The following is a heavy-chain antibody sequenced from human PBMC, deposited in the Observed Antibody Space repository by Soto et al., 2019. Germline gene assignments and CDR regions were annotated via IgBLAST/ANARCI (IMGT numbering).Heavy chain of an antibody. CDR3: ARGPYYYDSSGYYPFLRY. V-gene: IGHV1-2*02. Sequence: ASVKVSCKASGYTFTGYYMHWVRQAPGQGLEWMGWINPNSGGTNYAQKFQGRVTMTRDTCISTAYMELSRLRSDDTAVYYCARGPYYYDSSGYYPFLRYWGQGTLVTVSS. CDR1: GYTFTGYY. D-gene: IGHD3-22*01. CDR2: INPNSGGT. J-gene: IGHJ4*02.